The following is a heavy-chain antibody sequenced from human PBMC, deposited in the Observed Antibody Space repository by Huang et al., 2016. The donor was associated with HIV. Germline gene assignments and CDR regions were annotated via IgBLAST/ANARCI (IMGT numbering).Heavy chain of an antibody. CDR2: ISYDGSEK. CDR3: VKDQGHTFMVRYHFDF. CDR1: GFTFSTYG. J-gene: IGHJ4*02. V-gene: IGHV3-30*18. Sequence: QVQLVESGGGVVLPGRSLRLSCAASGFTFSTYGMHWVRQAPGKGLEWVTVISYDGSEKYYADSVKGRFTSARDNSNNTLYLQMNSLRADDTAVYYCVKDQGHTFMVRYHFDFWGQGTLVTVSS. D-gene: IGHD3-10*01.